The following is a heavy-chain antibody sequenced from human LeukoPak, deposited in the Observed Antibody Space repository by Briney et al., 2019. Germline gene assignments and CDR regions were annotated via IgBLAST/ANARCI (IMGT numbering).Heavy chain of an antibody. D-gene: IGHD6-13*01. V-gene: IGHV3-48*02. CDR1: GFTFSSYS. J-gene: IGHJ6*03. Sequence: GGSLRLSCAASGFTFSSYSMDRVRQAPGKGLEWVSYISSSSSTIYYADSVKGRFTISRDNAKNSLYLQMNSLRDEDTAVYYCARAQPDTGYSSSWYEEYYMDVWGKGTTVTVSS. CDR3: ARAQPDTGYSSSWYEEYYMDV. CDR2: ISSSSSTI.